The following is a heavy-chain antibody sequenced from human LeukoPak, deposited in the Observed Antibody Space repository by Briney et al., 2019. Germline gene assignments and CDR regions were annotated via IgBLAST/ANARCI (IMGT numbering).Heavy chain of an antibody. V-gene: IGHV3-9*01. J-gene: IGHJ4*02. CDR3: AKGYYYDSSGHFDY. D-gene: IGHD3-22*01. CDR2: ISWNSGSI. CDR1: GFTFVDYA. Sequence: GGSLRLSCAASGFTFVDYAMHWVRQAPGKDLEWVSGISWNSGSIGYADSVKGRFTISRDNAKNSLYLQMNSLRAEDTALYYCAKGYYYDSSGHFDYWGQGTLVTVSS.